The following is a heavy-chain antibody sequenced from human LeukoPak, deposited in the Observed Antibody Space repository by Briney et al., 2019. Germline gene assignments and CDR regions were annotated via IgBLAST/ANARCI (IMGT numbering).Heavy chain of an antibody. V-gene: IGHV1-2*02. CDR3: ARDRTSTWYGGIGY. J-gene: IGHJ4*02. Sequence: ASVKVSCEASGYTFDVYYIHWVRQAPGQGLEWMGCINSNSGDTNHAQKFQGRVTMTRDTSITTAYMELSSLRFDDTAVYYCARDRTSTWYGGIGYWGQGTLVTVSS. CDR2: INSNSGDT. CDR1: GYTFDVYY. D-gene: IGHD6-13*01.